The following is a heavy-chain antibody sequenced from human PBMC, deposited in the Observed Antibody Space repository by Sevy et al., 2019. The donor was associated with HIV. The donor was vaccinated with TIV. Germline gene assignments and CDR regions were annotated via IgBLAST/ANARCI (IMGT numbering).Heavy chain of an antibody. CDR3: TRGGADYYDSSDLNDY. CDR1: GFTFGDYA. Sequence: GGSLRLSCTASGFTFGDYAMSWFRQAPGKGLGWGGFIRSKAYGGTTEYAASVKGRFTISRDDSKSIAYLQMNSLKTEDTAVYYCTRGGADYYDSSDLNDYWGQGTLVTVSS. D-gene: IGHD3-22*01. V-gene: IGHV3-49*03. CDR2: IRSKAYGGTT. J-gene: IGHJ4*02.